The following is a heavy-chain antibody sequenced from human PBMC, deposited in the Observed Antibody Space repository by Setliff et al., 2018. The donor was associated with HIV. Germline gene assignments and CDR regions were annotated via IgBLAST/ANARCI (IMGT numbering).Heavy chain of an antibody. J-gene: IGHJ4*02. CDR1: GFTFSSYS. D-gene: IGHD4-17*01. CDR3: ARDGPYGDYDDY. Sequence: GGSLRLSCAASGFTFSSYSMNWVRQAPGKGLEWVSYISSSSSYIYYADSVKGRFTISRDNAKNSLYLQMNSLRAEDTAVYYCARDGPYGDYDDYWGQGTLVTVSS. CDR2: ISSSSSYI. V-gene: IGHV3-21*05.